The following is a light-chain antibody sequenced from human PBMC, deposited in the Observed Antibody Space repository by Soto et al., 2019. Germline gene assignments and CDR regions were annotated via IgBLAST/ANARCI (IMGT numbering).Light chain of an antibody. V-gene: IGLV2-11*01. J-gene: IGLJ1*01. CDR1: SSDVGAYIY. CDR3: CSYAGSYTHV. CDR2: DVI. Sequence: QSVLTQPRSVSGSPGQSVTFSCTGTSSDVGAYIYVSWYQQHPGKAPKLIIYDVIKRPSGVPDRFSGSKSGNTASLTISGLQAEDEADYHCCSYAGSYTHVFGTGTKVTVL.